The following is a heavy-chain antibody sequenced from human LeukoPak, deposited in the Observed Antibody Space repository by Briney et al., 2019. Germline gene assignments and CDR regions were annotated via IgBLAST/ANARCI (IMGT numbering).Heavy chain of an antibody. D-gene: IGHD2-8*01. CDR3: ARLTRVYYFFDY. Sequence: GWSLRLSCAVSGFTVSSSYMGWVRPAPGKGLEWVSIIYSRCTSYYADSVSGGFPISRDDSKNTVHLQMNGLRDEDTAVYYCARLTRVYYFFDYWGQGTLVTVSS. CDR2: IYSRCTS. CDR1: GFTVSSSY. J-gene: IGHJ4*02. V-gene: IGHV3-66*01.